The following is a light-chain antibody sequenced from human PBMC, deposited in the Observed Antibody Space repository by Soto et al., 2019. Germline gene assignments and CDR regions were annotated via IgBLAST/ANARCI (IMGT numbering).Light chain of an antibody. J-gene: IGLJ2*01. V-gene: IGLV2-8*01. CDR3: SSHAGSNSLMV. Sequence: QSVLTQPASVSGSPGQSITISCTGTSSDIGAFNSISWYQQYPGKAPKLIIFDITQRPSGVPDRFSGSKSANTASLTVSGLQDEDEADYHCSSHAGSNSLMVFGGGTKVTVL. CDR1: SSDIGAFNS. CDR2: DIT.